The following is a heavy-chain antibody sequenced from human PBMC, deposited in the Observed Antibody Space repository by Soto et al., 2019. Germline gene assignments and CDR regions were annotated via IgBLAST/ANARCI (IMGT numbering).Heavy chain of an antibody. J-gene: IGHJ4*02. V-gene: IGHV3-33*01. CDR2: IWYDGSNK. D-gene: IGHD3-16*01. CDR1: GFTFSSYG. Sequence: GGSLRLSCAASGFTFSSYGMHWVRQAPGKGLEWVAVIWYDGSNKYYADSVKGRFTISRDNSKNTLYLQMNSLRAEDTAVYYCARGGSLYDRTNGAYWGPGTQVTVSS. CDR3: ARGGSLYDRTNGAY.